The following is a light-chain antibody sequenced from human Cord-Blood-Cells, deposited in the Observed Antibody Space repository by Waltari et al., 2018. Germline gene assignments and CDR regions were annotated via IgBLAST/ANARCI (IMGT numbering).Light chain of an antibody. CDR1: SLRSYY. V-gene: IGLV3-19*01. J-gene: IGLJ2*01. Sequence: SSELPQDPAVSVALGQKVRITCQGDSLRSYYASGYQQTPGQPPVLVIYGKNNRPSGIPDRFSGSSSGNTASLTITGAQAEDEADYYCNSRDSSGNHVVFGGGTKLTVL. CDR2: GKN. CDR3: NSRDSSGNHVV.